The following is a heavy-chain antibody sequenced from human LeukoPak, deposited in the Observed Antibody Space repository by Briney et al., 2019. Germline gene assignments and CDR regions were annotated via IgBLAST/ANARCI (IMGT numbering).Heavy chain of an antibody. V-gene: IGHV4-59*01. J-gene: IGHJ4*02. Sequence: PSQTLSLTCTVSGGSISSYYWSWIRQPPGKGLEWIGYIYYSGSTNYSPSLKSRVTISVDTSKNQFSLKLSSVTAADTAVYYCARAQEYYYDSSGSISHFDYWGQGTLVTVSS. D-gene: IGHD3-22*01. CDR1: GGSISSYY. CDR2: IYYSGST. CDR3: ARAQEYYYDSSGSISHFDY.